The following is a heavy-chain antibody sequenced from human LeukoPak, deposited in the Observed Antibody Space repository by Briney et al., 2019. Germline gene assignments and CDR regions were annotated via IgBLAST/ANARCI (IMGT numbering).Heavy chain of an antibody. J-gene: IGHJ4*02. CDR3: ARDSYYYDSSGWPQPPVKFDY. D-gene: IGHD3-22*01. Sequence: GESLKISCKGSGYSFTSYWIGWVRQMPGKGLEWMGIIYPGDSDTRYSPSFQGQVTISADKSISTAYLQWSSLKASDTAMYYCARDSYYYDSSGWPQPPVKFDYWGQGTLVTVSS. V-gene: IGHV5-51*01. CDR2: IYPGDSDT. CDR1: GYSFTSYW.